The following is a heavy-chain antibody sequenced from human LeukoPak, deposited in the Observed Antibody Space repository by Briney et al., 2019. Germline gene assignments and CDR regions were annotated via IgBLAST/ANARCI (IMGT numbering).Heavy chain of an antibody. J-gene: IGHJ4*02. Sequence: SQTLSLTCTVSGGSISSGGYYWSWIRQHPGKGLEWIGYIYYSGSTYYNPSLKSRVTISVDTSKNQFSLKLSSVTATDTAVYYCAGGYLYYFDYWGQGTLVTVSS. CDR3: AGGYLYYFDY. CDR1: GGSISSGGYY. CDR2: IYYSGST. D-gene: IGHD1-1*01. V-gene: IGHV4-31*03.